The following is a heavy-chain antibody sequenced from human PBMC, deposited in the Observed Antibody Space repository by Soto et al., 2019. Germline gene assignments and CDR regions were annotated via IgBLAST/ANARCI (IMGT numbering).Heavy chain of an antibody. Sequence: EVQLVESWGGLVHPGRSLSLSCAASGFTFENYAMHWVRQAPGKGLEWVSGISWHGGNIGYADSVRGRLTISRDIAKNSLYLQMNSLRPEDTCLYYCAKDKLSSNYEHYFEYWGQGTLVTVSS. CDR2: ISWHGGNI. V-gene: IGHV3-9*01. J-gene: IGHJ4*02. CDR3: AKDKLSSNYEHYFEY. CDR1: GFTFENYA. D-gene: IGHD4-4*01.